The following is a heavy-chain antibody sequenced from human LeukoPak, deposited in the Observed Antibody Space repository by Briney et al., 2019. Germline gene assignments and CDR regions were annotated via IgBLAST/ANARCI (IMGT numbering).Heavy chain of an antibody. Sequence: GGSLRLSSLTSGFTLSTNAMSWVRQAPGKGLEWISGISGSGASTYYADSVKGRFTISRDDSRNTLYLQMNSLRGDDTAVYYCAKDVGKWESLHFFDYWGQGTLVTVSS. CDR2: ISGSGAST. J-gene: IGHJ4*02. CDR1: GFTLSTNA. V-gene: IGHV3-23*01. D-gene: IGHD1-26*01. CDR3: AKDVGKWESLHFFDY.